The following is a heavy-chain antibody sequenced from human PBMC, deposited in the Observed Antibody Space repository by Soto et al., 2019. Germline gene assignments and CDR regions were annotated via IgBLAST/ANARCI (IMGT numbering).Heavy chain of an antibody. CDR1: GFTFTSSA. CDR3: AARSYPYYYGMDV. V-gene: IGHV1-58*01. Sequence: QMQLVQSGPEVKKPGTSVKVSCKASGFTFTSSAVQWVRQARGQRLEWIGWIVVGSGNTNYAQKFQERVTITRDMXTSTAYMELSSLRSEDTAVYYCAARSYPYYYGMDVWGQGTTVTVSS. J-gene: IGHJ6*02. CDR2: IVVGSGNT. D-gene: IGHD1-26*01.